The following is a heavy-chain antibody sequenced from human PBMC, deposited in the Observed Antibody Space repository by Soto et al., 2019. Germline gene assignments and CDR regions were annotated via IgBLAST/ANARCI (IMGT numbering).Heavy chain of an antibody. V-gene: IGHV1-18*03. D-gene: IGHD1-26*01. CDR1: GYTFTSYG. CDR2: ISAYNGNK. CDR3: ARDRVGATPGY. Sequence: ASVKVSCKASGYTFTSYGISWVRQAPGQGLEWMGWISAYNGNKNYAQKLQGRVTMTTDTSTSTAYMELRSLRSDDMAVYYCARDRVGATPGYWGQGTMVTVSS. J-gene: IGHJ4*02.